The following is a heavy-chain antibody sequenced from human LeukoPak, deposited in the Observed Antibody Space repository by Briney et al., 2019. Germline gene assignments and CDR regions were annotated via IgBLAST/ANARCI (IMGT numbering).Heavy chain of an antibody. J-gene: IGHJ4*02. V-gene: IGHV4-31*03. CDR2: IHYRGNT. Sequence: SETLSLTCTVSGGSISSDNYHWRWIRQHPGKGLEWIGYIHYRGNTYYNPSLESRVTVSADTSKNQFSLKLSSVTAADTAVYYCAREKAYDSSVSYSNPFDFWGLGTLVTVSS. D-gene: IGHD3-22*01. CDR3: AREKAYDSSVSYSNPFDF. CDR1: GGSISSDNYH.